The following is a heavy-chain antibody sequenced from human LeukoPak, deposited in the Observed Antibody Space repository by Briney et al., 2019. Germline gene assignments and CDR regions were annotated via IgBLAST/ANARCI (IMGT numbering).Heavy chain of an antibody. V-gene: IGHV3-7*03. CDR2: IKQDGSEK. J-gene: IGHJ5*02. CDR1: GFNFSDYW. CDR3: VRLFVAQRFDWFDP. D-gene: IGHD3-3*01. Sequence: GGSLRLPCAASGFNFSDYWMSWVRQAPVKGLEWVASIKQDGSEKYYVDSVKGRFTISRDNAKNSLYLQMNSLRAEDTAVYYCVRLFVAQRFDWFDPWGQGTLVTVSS.